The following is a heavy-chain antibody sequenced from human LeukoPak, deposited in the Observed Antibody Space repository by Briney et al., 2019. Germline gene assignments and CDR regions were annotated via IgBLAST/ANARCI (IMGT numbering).Heavy chain of an antibody. CDR3: ARDSAVGATAMGVFDY. V-gene: IGHV3-30*03. J-gene: IGHJ4*02. CDR2: ISYDGSNK. Sequence: GGSLRLSCAASGFTFSSYGMHWVRQAPGKGLEWVAVISYDGSNKYYADSVKGRFTISRDNSKNTLYLQMNSLRAEDTAVYYCARDSAVGATAMGVFDYWGQGTLVTVSS. D-gene: IGHD1-26*01. CDR1: GFTFSSYG.